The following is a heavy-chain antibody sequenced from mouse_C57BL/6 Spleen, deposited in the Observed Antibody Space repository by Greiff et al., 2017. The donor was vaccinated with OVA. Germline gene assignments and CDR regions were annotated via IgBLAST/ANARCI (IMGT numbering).Heavy chain of an antibody. CDR2: ISSGSSTI. V-gene: IGHV5-17*01. CDR3: ARGTMVTSFDY. J-gene: IGHJ2*01. D-gene: IGHD2-2*01. Sequence: DVKLVESGGGLVKPGGSLKLSCAASGFTFSDYGMHWVRQAPEKGLEWVAYISSGSSTIYYADTVKGRFTISRDNAKNNLFLQMTSLRSEDTAMYYCARGTMVTSFDYWGQGTTLTVSS. CDR1: GFTFSDYG.